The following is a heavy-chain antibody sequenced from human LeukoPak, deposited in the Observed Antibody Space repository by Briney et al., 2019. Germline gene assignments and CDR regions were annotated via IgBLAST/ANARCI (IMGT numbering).Heavy chain of an antibody. J-gene: IGHJ5*02. D-gene: IGHD5-18*01. V-gene: IGHV4-59*01. Sequence: PSETLSLTCTVSGGSISSYYWSWIRQPPGKGLEWIGYIYYSGSTNYNPSLKSRVTISVDTSKNQFSLKLSSVTAADTAVYYCARGGYSFSWFDPWGQGTLVTVSS. CDR2: IYYSGST. CDR3: ARGGYSFSWFDP. CDR1: GGSISSYY.